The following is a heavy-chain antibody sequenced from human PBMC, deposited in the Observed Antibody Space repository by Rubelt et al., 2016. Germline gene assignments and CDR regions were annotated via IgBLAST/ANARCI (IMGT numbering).Heavy chain of an antibody. J-gene: IGHJ4*02. D-gene: IGHD1-14*01. CDR3: AKGAGDFDY. CDR2: ISANGDRT. Sequence: MTWVRQAPGKGLEWVSGISANGDRTYYADSVKGRFTISKDNSRNTVYLQMNNLRVEDTAVYYCAKGAGDFDYWGQGALVTVSS. V-gene: IGHV3-23*01.